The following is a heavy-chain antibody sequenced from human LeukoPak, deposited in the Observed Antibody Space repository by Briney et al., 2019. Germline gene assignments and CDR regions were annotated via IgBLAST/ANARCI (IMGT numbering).Heavy chain of an antibody. J-gene: IGHJ4*02. CDR1: GFTFHNYA. V-gene: IGHV3-23*01. CDR3: AKVVGPFDY. CDR2: ISGNGGST. D-gene: IGHD1-26*01. Sequence: PGGSLRLSCAASGFTFHNYAMSWVRQAPGKGLEWVSSISGNGGSTYYADSLKGRFTISRDNSKNTLYLQMNSLRAEDTAVYSCAKVVGPFDYWGQGTLVTVSS.